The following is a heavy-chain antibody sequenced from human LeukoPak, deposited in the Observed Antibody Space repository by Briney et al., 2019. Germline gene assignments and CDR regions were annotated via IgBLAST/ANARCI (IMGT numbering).Heavy chain of an antibody. CDR2: ISSSSSTI. V-gene: IGHV3-48*01. J-gene: IGHJ6*02. CDR3: ARDIVVVVAAPGVYYYYGMDV. CDR1: GFTFSSYS. D-gene: IGHD2-15*01. Sequence: GGSLRLSCGASGFTFSSYSMSWVRQAPGKVLEWVSYISSSSSTIYYADSVKGRFTISRDNAKNSLYLQMNSLRAEDTAVYYCARDIVVVVAAPGVYYYYGMDVWGQGTTVTVSS.